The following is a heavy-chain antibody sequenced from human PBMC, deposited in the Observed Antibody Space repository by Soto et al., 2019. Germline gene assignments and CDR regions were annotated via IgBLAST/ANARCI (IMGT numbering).Heavy chain of an antibody. CDR1: GGSISSYY. CDR2: MYYSGST. D-gene: IGHD6-19*01. V-gene: IGHV4-59*12. Sequence: SETLSLTCTVSGGSISSYYWSWIRQPPGKGLEWIGYMYYSGSTNYNPSLESRVSISLDTSKNQFSLELNSVTAADSAVYYCVREVASNSRGWYTVLVRWFDPWGQGTPVTVSS. CDR3: VREVASNSRGWYTVLVRWFDP. J-gene: IGHJ5*02.